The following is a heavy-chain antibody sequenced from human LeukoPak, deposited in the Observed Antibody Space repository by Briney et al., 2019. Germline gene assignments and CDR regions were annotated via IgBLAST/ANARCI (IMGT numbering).Heavy chain of an antibody. D-gene: IGHD6-25*01. CDR1: GYTFTGYY. CDR3: ARESTVRPIRWFDP. J-gene: IGHJ5*02. V-gene: IGHV1-2*02. Sequence: ASVKVSCKASGYTFTGYYMHWVRQAPGQGLEWMGWINPNSGGTNYAQKFQGRVTMTRDTSISTAYTELSRLRSDDTAVYYCARESTVRPIRWFDPWGQGTLVTVSS. CDR2: INPNSGGT.